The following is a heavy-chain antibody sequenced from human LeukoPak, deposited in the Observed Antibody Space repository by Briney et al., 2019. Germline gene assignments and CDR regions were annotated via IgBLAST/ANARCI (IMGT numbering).Heavy chain of an antibody. CDR2: IYYSGST. Sequence: SGPTLVKPSEPLSLTCTVSGGSISSSYWSWIRQPPGKGLEWIGYIYYSGSTNYNPSLKSRVTISVDTSRNQFSLKVTSVTAADTAMYYCARSRDGYTYYFDYWGQGNLVTVSS. V-gene: IGHV4-59*01. CDR1: GGSISSSY. J-gene: IGHJ4*02. D-gene: IGHD5-24*01. CDR3: ARSRDGYTYYFDY.